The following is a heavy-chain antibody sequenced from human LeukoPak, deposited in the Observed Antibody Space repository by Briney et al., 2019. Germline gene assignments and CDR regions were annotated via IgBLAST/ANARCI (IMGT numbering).Heavy chain of an antibody. CDR2: INHIGST. CDR1: GGSFSGYY. V-gene: IGHV4-34*01. D-gene: IGHD3-3*01. CDR3: ARGEGGLTIFGVPHPYDY. Sequence: SETLSLTCAVYGGSFSGYYWSWIRQPPGKGLEWIGDINHIGSTNYNPSLKSRVTMSVDVSKNQLSLKLSSVTAADTAVYYCARGEGGLTIFGVPHPYDYWGQGTLVTVSS. J-gene: IGHJ4*02.